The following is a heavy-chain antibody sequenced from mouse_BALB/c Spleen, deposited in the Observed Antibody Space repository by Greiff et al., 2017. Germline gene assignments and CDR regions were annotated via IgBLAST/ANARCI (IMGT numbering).Heavy chain of an antibody. CDR3: ARYYYGRQIDY. CDR1: GFTFSSYA. Sequence: EVQLVESGGGLVQPGGSLKLSCAASGFTFSSYAMSWVRQSPEKRLEWVAEISSGGSYTYYPDTVTGRFTISRDNAKNTLYLEMSSLRSEDTAMYYCARYYYGRQIDYWGQGTTLTVSS. J-gene: IGHJ2*01. D-gene: IGHD1-1*01. V-gene: IGHV5-9-4*01. CDR2: ISSGGSYT.